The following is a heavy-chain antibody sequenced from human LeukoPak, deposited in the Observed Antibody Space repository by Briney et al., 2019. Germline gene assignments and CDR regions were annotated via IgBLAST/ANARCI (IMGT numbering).Heavy chain of an antibody. D-gene: IGHD6-19*01. J-gene: IGHJ4*02. CDR1: EFALERYT. V-gene: IGHV3-21*01. Sequence: GGSLRLSCEVSEFALERYTMSWVRQAPGKGLEWVSSISSSSSYIYYADSVKGRFTISRDNAKNSLYLQMNSLRAEDTAVYYCARESSGWSKDYWGQGTLVTVSS. CDR3: ARESSGWSKDY. CDR2: ISSSSSYI.